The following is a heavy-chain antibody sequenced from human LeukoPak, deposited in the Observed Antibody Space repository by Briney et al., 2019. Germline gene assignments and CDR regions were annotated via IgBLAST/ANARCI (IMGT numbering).Heavy chain of an antibody. CDR1: GGSISSSDNY. D-gene: IGHD3-3*01. CDR3: ARLGVGHPLRYPVLFRRHDAFDI. CDR2: IYYSGST. J-gene: IGHJ3*02. Sequence: KPSETLSLTCTVSGGSISSSDNYWGWIRQPPGKGLEWIGGIYYSGSTYYNPSLKSRVTISVDTSKNQFSLKLTSVTAADTAVYYCARLGVGHPLRYPVLFRRHDAFDIWGQGTMVTVSS. V-gene: IGHV4-39*07.